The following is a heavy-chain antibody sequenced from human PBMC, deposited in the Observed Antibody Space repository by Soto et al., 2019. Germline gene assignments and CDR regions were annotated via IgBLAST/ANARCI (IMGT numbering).Heavy chain of an antibody. CDR3: ARFSGSGYGYYNWFDP. J-gene: IGHJ5*02. CDR1: GGTFSSYA. D-gene: IGHD5-12*01. Sequence: ASAKVSYTASGGTFSSYAISWVRQPPAQELGWMGGIIPIFGTENYAQKFQGRVTITAAESTSTAYMELSSLRSEDKAVYYCARFSGSGYGYYNWFDPWGQGTVVTVSS. CDR2: IIPIFGTE. V-gene: IGHV1-69*13.